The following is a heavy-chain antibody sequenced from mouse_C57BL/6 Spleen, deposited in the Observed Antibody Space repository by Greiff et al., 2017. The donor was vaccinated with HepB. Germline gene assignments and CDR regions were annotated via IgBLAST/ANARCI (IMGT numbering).Heavy chain of an antibody. V-gene: IGHV2-4*01. D-gene: IGHD1-1*01. CDR1: GFSLTSYG. CDR3: AKREGNYGSSYGYFDV. Sequence: QVQLKESGPGLVQPSQSLSITCTVSGFSLTSYGVHWVRQPPGKGLEWLGVIWSGGSTDYNAAFISRLSISKDNSKSQVFFKMNSLQADDTAIYYCAKREGNYGSSYGYFDVWGTGTTVTVSS. J-gene: IGHJ1*03. CDR2: IWSGGST.